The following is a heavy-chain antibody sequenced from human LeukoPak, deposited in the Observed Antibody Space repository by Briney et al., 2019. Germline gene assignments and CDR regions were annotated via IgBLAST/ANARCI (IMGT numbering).Heavy chain of an antibody. CDR3: ARESLGSSGYYRDY. Sequence: GGSLRLSCAASGFTFSSYSMNWVRQAPGKGLEWVSSISSSSSYMYYADSVKGRFTISRDNAKNSLYLQMNSLRAEDTAVYYCARESLGSSGYYRDYWGQGTLVTVSS. V-gene: IGHV3-21*01. J-gene: IGHJ4*02. CDR1: GFTFSSYS. CDR2: ISSSSSYM. D-gene: IGHD3-22*01.